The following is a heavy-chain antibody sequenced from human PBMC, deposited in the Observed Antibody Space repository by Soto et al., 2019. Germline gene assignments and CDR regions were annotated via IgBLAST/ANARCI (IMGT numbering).Heavy chain of an antibody. CDR2: ISGSGGST. CDR1: GFTFSSYA. D-gene: IGHD3-3*01. Sequence: GSLRLSCAASGFTFSSYAMSWVRQAPGKGLEWVSAISGSGGSTYYADSVKGRFTISRDNSKNTLYLQMNSLRAEDTAVYYCAQDRGFLEWLYNWFDPWGQGTLVTVSS. J-gene: IGHJ5*02. V-gene: IGHV3-23*01. CDR3: AQDRGFLEWLYNWFDP.